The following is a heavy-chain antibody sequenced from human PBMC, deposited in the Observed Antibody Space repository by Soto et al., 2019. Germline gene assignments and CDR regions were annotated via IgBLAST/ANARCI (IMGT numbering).Heavy chain of an antibody. CDR1: GFTFSSYA. Sequence: GGSLRLSCAASGFTFSSYAMHWVRQAPGKGLEWVAVISYDGSNKYYADSVKGRFTISRDNSKNTLYLQMNSLRAEDTAVYYCASSAAAAGRFDPWGQGTLVTVSS. CDR3: ASSAAAAGRFDP. D-gene: IGHD6-13*01. V-gene: IGHV3-30-3*01. CDR2: ISYDGSNK. J-gene: IGHJ5*02.